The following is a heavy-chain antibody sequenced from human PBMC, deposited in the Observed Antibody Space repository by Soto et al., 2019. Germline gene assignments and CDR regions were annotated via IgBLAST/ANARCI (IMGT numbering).Heavy chain of an antibody. V-gene: IGHV3-66*01. J-gene: IGHJ6*02. Sequence: EVQLVESGGGLVQPGGSLRLSCAASGITVSNNYMSWVRQAPGKGLEWVSVIHSGGSTYYADSVKGRFTVSRDNSKNTLQLKMIRLSVEDTAVYYCASAETRSSGYEKQGTYSYLGMDVWGQGTTVTVSS. CDR1: GITVSNNY. CDR3: ASAETRSSGYEKQGTYSYLGMDV. D-gene: IGHD5-12*01. CDR2: IHSGGST.